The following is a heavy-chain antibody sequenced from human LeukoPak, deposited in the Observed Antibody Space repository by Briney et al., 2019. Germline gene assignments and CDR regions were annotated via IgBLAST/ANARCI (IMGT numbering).Heavy chain of an antibody. V-gene: IGHV4-59*01. Sequence: PSETLCLTCTVSGGSISSYYWSWIRQPPGKGLEWIGYIYYSGSTNYNPSLKSRVTISVDTSKNQFSLKLSSVTAADTAVYYCASDRVRGGTNWFDPWGQGTLVTVSS. D-gene: IGHD3-10*01. CDR2: IYYSGST. CDR3: ASDRVRGGTNWFDP. J-gene: IGHJ5*02. CDR1: GGSISSYY.